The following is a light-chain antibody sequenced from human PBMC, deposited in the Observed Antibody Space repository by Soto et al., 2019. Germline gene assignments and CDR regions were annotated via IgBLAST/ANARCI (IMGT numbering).Light chain of an antibody. J-gene: IGLJ2*01. CDR3: QTWGTGLV. V-gene: IGLV4-69*01. Sequence: QPVLTQSPSASASLGASVKLTCTLSSGHSSYAIAGHQQQPEKGPRYLMKLKSDGSHSKGDGIPDCFSGSSSGADRYLTISSLQSEDEADYYCQTWGTGLVFGGGTKLTVL. CDR2: LKSDGSH. CDR1: SGHSSYA.